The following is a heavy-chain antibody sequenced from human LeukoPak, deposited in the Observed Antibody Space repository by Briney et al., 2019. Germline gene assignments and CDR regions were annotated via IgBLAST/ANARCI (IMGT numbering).Heavy chain of an antibody. Sequence: ASVKVSCKASGYTFTGYYMHWVRQASGQGLEWMGWINPNSGGTNYAQKFQGRVTMTTDTSTSTAYMELRSLRSDDTAMYYCAREEQFYYMDVWGKGTTVTVSS. CDR3: AREEQFYYMDV. CDR2: INPNSGGT. D-gene: IGHD1/OR15-1a*01. J-gene: IGHJ6*03. CDR1: GYTFTGYY. V-gene: IGHV1-2*02.